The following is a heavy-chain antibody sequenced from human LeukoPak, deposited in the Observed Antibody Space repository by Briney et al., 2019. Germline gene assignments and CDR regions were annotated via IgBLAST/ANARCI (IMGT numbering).Heavy chain of an antibody. CDR3: AREGSSWYYFDY. CDR2: IYPSGST. CDR1: GGSISSYY. V-gene: IGHV4-4*07. Sequence: SETLSLTCTVSGGSISSYYWSWIRQPAGKGLEWIGRIYPSGSTNCNPSLKSRVNMTVDTTKNQFSLKLRSVPAADTAVDYCAREGSSWYYFDYWGQGTLVTVSS. D-gene: IGHD6-13*01. J-gene: IGHJ4*02.